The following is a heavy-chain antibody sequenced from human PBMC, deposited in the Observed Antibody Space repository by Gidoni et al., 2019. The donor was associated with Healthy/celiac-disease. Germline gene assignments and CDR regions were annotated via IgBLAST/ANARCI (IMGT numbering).Heavy chain of an antibody. CDR2: IYPSGST. CDR3: ARANYYYGSGSFYGMDV. V-gene: IGHV4-4*07. CDR1: GGSISSYY. D-gene: IGHD3-10*01. Sequence: QVQLQESGPGLVKPSETLSLTCTVSGGSISSYYWSWIRQPAGKGLEWIGRIYPSGSTNYNPSLKSRVTMSVDTSKNQFSLKLSSVTAADTAVYYCARANYYYGSGSFYGMDVWGQGTTVTVSS. J-gene: IGHJ6*02.